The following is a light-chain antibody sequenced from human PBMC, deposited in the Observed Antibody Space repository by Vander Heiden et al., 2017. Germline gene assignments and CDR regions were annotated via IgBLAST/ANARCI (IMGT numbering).Light chain of an antibody. CDR2: GAS. Sequence: EIVMTQSPATLSVSPAERATLSCRASQSVSSNLAWYQQKPGQAPRLLIYGASTRATGIPARFSGSGSGTEFTLTISSLQSEDFAVYYCQQYTNWPSYTFGQGTKLEIK. J-gene: IGKJ2*01. CDR1: QSVSSN. V-gene: IGKV3-15*01. CDR3: QQYTNWPSYT.